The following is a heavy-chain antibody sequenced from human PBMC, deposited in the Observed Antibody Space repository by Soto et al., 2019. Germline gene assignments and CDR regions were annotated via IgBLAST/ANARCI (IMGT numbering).Heavy chain of an antibody. Sequence: EVQLVESGGGLVKPGESLRLSCTASGLTLTDAWMKWVRQAPGKGLEWVGRLKSKTNGGTADYAAPVRGRFTIVRDDSKNMLYLQMNSLKTEDTAVYYCDYNRDSRAVHFDSWGQGTLVTVSS. D-gene: IGHD3-22*01. V-gene: IGHV3-15*07. CDR3: DYNRDSRAVHFDS. CDR1: GLTLTDAW. CDR2: LKSKTNGGTA. J-gene: IGHJ4*02.